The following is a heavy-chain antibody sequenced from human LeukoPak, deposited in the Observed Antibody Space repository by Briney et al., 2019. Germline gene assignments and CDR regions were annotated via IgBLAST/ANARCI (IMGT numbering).Heavy chain of an antibody. D-gene: IGHD3-22*01. CDR3: ARGFAGLGYDSRRDAFDI. V-gene: IGHV4-38-2*02. J-gene: IGHJ3*02. CDR1: GYSISSGYY. CDR2: IYHSGST. Sequence: TPSETLSLTCTVSGYSISSGYYWGWIRQPPGKGLEWIGSIYHSGSTYYNPSLKSRVTISVDTSKNQFSLKLSSVTAADTAVYYCARGFAGLGYDSRRDAFDIWGQGTMVTVSS.